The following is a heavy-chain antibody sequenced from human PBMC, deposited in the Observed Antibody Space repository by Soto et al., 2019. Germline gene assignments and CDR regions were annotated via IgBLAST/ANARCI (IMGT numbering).Heavy chain of an antibody. Sequence: QVQLQESGPGLVMPSETLSLTCTVSGDSISGSPYYWGWIRQPPGKRLEWIGSIFYDGYTVYTPHPKSRVTVSVDTSKNQFSLKLTSVAAADTATYFCARLQTAGPHYWGQGILVTVSS. CDR1: GDSISGSPYY. J-gene: IGHJ4*02. V-gene: IGHV4-39*01. D-gene: IGHD6-25*01. CDR2: IFYDGYT. CDR3: ARLQTAGPHY.